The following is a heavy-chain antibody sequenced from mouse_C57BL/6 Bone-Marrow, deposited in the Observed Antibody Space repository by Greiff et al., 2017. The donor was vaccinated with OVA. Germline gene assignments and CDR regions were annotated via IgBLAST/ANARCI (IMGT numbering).Heavy chain of an antibody. Sequence: QVQLQQSGAELARPGASVKLSCKASGYTFTSYGISWVKQRTGQGLEWIGEIYPRSGNTYYNEKIKGKATLTADKSSSTAYMELRSLTSEDSAVYFCARGYGNYEGYAMDYWGQGTSVTVSS. CDR2: IYPRSGNT. V-gene: IGHV1-81*01. D-gene: IGHD2-10*02. CDR1: GYTFTSYG. J-gene: IGHJ4*01. CDR3: ARGYGNYEGYAMDY.